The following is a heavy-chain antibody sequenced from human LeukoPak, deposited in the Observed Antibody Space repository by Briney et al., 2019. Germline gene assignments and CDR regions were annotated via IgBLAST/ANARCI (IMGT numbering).Heavy chain of an antibody. CDR1: AFTFSSYS. V-gene: IGHV3-48*01. J-gene: IGHJ4*02. CDR3: ARDGRADY. D-gene: IGHD3/OR15-3a*01. Sequence: GGSLRLSCAASAFTFSSYSMIWVRQAPGKGLEWISYISSGSSNIYYADSVKGRFTISRDNAKNSLYLQMNSLRAEDTAVYYCARDGRADYWGQGTLVTVSS. CDR2: ISSGSSNI.